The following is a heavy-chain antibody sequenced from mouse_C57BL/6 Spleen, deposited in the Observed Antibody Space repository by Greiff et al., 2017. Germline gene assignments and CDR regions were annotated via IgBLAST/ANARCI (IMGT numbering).Heavy chain of an antibody. CDR3: ARELRRDYAMDY. Sequence: EVQGVESGGGLVKPGGSLKLSCAASGFTFSSYAMSWVRQTPEKRLEWVATISDGGSYTYYPDNVKGRFTISRDNAKNNLYLQMSHLKSEDTAMYYCARELRRDYAMDYWGQGTSVTVSS. CDR2: ISDGGSYT. V-gene: IGHV5-4*01. D-gene: IGHD1-1*01. J-gene: IGHJ4*01. CDR1: GFTFSSYA.